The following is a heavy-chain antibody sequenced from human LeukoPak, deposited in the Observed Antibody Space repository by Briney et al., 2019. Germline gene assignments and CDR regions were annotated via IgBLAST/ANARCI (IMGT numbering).Heavy chain of an antibody. Sequence: GGSLSLSCAASGFTFSDYSMNWVRQAPGKGLEWISYIGIDSGNTNYADSVKGRFIISGDKAKNSLYLQMNSLRVEDTAVYYCARDYKYAFDNWGQGTLVTVSS. CDR3: ARDYKYAFDN. J-gene: IGHJ4*02. V-gene: IGHV3-48*01. D-gene: IGHD5-24*01. CDR1: GFTFSDYS. CDR2: IGIDSGNT.